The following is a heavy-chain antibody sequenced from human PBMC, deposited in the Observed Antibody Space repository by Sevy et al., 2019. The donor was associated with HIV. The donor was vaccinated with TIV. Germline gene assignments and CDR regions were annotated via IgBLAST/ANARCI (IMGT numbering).Heavy chain of an antibody. CDR1: GYTFTSYA. CDR2: INAGNGNT. CDR3: ARGDSSGYYYEGYFQH. Sequence: ASVKVSCKASGYTFTSYAMHWERQAPGRRLEWMGWINAGNGNTKYSQKFQGRVTITRDTSASTAYMELSSLRSEDTAVYYCARGDSSGYYYEGYFQHWGQGTLVTVSS. D-gene: IGHD3-22*01. J-gene: IGHJ1*01. V-gene: IGHV1-3*01.